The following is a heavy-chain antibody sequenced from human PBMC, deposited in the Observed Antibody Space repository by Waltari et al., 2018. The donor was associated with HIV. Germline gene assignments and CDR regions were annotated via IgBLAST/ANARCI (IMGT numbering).Heavy chain of an antibody. Sequence: EVQLLESGGGLVQPGGSLRLSCAASGFTFSSYAMSWVRQAPGTGLEWVSAISGSGGSTYYADSVKGRFTISRDNSKNTLYLQMNSLRAEDTAVYYCAKGPGLAVAGTAYYYGMDVWGQGTTVTVSS. V-gene: IGHV3-23*01. CDR3: AKGPGLAVAGTAYYYGMDV. D-gene: IGHD6-19*01. J-gene: IGHJ6*02. CDR2: ISGSGGST. CDR1: GFTFSSYA.